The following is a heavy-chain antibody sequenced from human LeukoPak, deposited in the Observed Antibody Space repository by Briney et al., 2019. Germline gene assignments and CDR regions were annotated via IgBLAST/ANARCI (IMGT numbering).Heavy chain of an antibody. D-gene: IGHD2-15*01. Sequence: SQTLSLTCTVSDGSINSGGYYWSWIRQHPGKGLERIGYIYYSGSTNYNPSLKSRVTISVDTSKNQFSLKLSSVTAADTAVYYCAREGDVVGENYFDYWGQGTLVTVSS. CDR2: IYYSGST. V-gene: IGHV4-61*08. J-gene: IGHJ4*02. CDR1: DGSINSGGYY. CDR3: AREGDVVGENYFDY.